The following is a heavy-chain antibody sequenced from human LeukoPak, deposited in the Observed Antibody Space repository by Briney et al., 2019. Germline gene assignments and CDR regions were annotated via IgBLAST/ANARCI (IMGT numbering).Heavy chain of an antibody. V-gene: IGHV4-34*01. J-gene: IGHJ5*02. Sequence: PSETLSLTCAVYGGSFSGYYWSWIRQPPGKGLEWIGEINHSGSTNYNPSLKSRVTISVDTSKNQFSLKLSSVTAADTAVYYCARGRRYGNWFDPGSQGTLVTVSS. CDR3: ARGRRYGNWFDP. CDR1: GGSFSGYY. CDR2: INHSGST. D-gene: IGHD3-9*01.